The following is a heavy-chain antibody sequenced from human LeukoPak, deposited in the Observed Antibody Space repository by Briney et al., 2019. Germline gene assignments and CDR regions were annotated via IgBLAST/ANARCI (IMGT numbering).Heavy chain of an antibody. Sequence: SETLSLTCAVYGGSFSGYYWSWIRQPPGKGLEWIGEINHSGSTNYNPSLKSRVTISVDTSKNQFSLKLSSVTAADTAVYYCARDKGSDRSNWYFDYWGQGTLVTVSS. CDR2: INHSGST. D-gene: IGHD1-1*01. V-gene: IGHV4-34*01. J-gene: IGHJ4*02. CDR1: GGSFSGYY. CDR3: ARDKGSDRSNWYFDY.